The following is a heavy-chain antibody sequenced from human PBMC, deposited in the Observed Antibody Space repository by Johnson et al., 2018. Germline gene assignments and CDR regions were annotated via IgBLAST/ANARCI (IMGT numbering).Heavy chain of an antibody. V-gene: IGHV3-33*01. J-gene: IGHJ6*02. Sequence: KYYADSVKGRFIISRDNSKKTLYLQMNSLRAEDTAVYYCARAYCRGGSCRFYYNYYGMDVWGQGTTVTVSS. CDR3: ARAYCRGGSCRFYYNYYGMDV. CDR2: K. D-gene: IGHD2-15*01.